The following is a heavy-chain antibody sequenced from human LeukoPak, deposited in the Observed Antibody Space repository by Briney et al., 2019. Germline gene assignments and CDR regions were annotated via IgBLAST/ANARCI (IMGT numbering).Heavy chain of an antibody. J-gene: IGHJ4*02. D-gene: IGHD3-22*01. CDR1: GYTFTSYY. CDR2: INPSGGST. Sequence: ASVKVSCKASGYTFTSYYMHWVRQAPGQGLEWMGIINPSGGSTSYAQKFQGRVTMTRDTSTSTVYMELSSLRSEDAAVYYCARDYYDSSGYKSPPSDWGQGTLVTVSS. V-gene: IGHV1-46*01. CDR3: ARDYYDSSGYKSPPSD.